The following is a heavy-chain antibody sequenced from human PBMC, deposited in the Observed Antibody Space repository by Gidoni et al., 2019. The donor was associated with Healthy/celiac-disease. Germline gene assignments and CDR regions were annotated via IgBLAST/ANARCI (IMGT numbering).Heavy chain of an antibody. CDR3: ARDRDSSGYFYYFDY. CDR1: GFTFRRYA. J-gene: IGHJ4*02. CDR2: ISYDGSNK. Sequence: QVQLVESGGGVVQPGRSLRLSCSASGFTFRRYAMHWVRQAPGKGLEWVAVISYDGSNKYYADSVKGRFTISRDNSKNTLYLQMNSLRAEDTAVYYCARDRDSSGYFYYFDYWGQGTLVTVSS. V-gene: IGHV3-30-3*01. D-gene: IGHD3-22*01.